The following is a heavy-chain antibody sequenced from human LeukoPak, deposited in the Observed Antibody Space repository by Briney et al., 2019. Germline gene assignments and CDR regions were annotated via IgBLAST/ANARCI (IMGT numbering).Heavy chain of an antibody. CDR3: ARLVVPAATPWVVYFDY. CDR2: ISGSGGST. CDR1: GFTFSSYA. J-gene: IGHJ4*02. Sequence: GGSLRLSCAASGFTFSSYAMSWVRQAPGKGLEWVSAISGSGGSTYYADSVKGRFTISRDNSKNTLYLQMNSLRAEDTAVYYCARLVVPAATPWVVYFDYWGQGTLVTVSS. D-gene: IGHD2-2*01. V-gene: IGHV3-23*01.